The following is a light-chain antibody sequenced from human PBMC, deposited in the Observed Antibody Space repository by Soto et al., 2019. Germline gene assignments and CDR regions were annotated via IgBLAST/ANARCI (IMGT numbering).Light chain of an antibody. V-gene: IGKV1-9*01. CDR3: QQLIRFPTK. CDR2: LAS. Sequence: IQLTQAPSSLSASVGDRVTITCRASQGISNSLAWYQQKPGKAPKLLMYLASTLQSGVPPRFSGTGSGTNFTLTISSLQPEDFATYYCQQLIRFPTKFGQGTKVEIK. CDR1: QGISNS. J-gene: IGKJ1*01.